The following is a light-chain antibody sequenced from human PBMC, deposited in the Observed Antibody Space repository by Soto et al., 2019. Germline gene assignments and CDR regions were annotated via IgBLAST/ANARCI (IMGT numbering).Light chain of an antibody. V-gene: IGLV2-14*03. J-gene: IGLJ7*01. CDR2: DVN. Sequence: QSALTQPASVSGSPGRSITISCTGTSSDVGAYNYVSWYQQHPGKAPKLMIYDVNNRPSGVSNRFSGSKSGNTASLTISGLQAGDEADYYCSSYTSSTTDVFGAGTQLTVL. CDR3: SSYTSSTTDV. CDR1: SSDVGAYNY.